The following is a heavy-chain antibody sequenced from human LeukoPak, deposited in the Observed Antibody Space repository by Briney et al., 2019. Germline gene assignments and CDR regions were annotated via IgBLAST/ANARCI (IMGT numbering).Heavy chain of an antibody. CDR3: ARGRGIAAAGSS. Sequence: KASQTLSLTCTVSGGSISSGGYYWSWIRQPPGKGLEWIGYIYHSGSTYYNPSLKSRVTISVDRSKNQFSLKLSSVTAADTAVYYCARGRGIAAAGSSWGQGTLVTVSS. J-gene: IGHJ5*02. D-gene: IGHD6-13*01. V-gene: IGHV4-30-2*01. CDR1: GGSISSGGYY. CDR2: IYHSGST.